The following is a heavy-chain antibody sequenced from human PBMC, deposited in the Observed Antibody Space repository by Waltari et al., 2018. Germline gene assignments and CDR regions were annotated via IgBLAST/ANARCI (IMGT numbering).Heavy chain of an antibody. CDR1: GDSVSSNSAA. J-gene: IGHJ4*02. Sequence: QVQLQQSGPGLVKPSQTLSLTCAISGDSVSSNSAAWNWIRQSPSRGLEWLGRTYYRSKWYNDYAGSVKSRITINPDTSKNQFSLQLNSVTPEDTAVYYCAREAPQIVVVNNYFDYWGQGTLVTVSS. D-gene: IGHD3-22*01. CDR2: TYYRSKWYN. CDR3: AREAPQIVVVNNYFDY. V-gene: IGHV6-1*01.